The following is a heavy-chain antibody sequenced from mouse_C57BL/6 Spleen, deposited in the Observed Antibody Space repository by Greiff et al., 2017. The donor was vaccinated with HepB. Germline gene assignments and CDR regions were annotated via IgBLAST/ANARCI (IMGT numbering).Heavy chain of an antibody. CDR1: GYTFTDYN. CDR2: INPNNGGT. CDR3: AHYYGSSYYAMDY. V-gene: IGHV1-22*01. J-gene: IGHJ4*01. D-gene: IGHD1-1*01. Sequence: EVQLQQSGPELVKPGASVKMSCKASGYTFTDYNMHWVKQSHGKSLEWIGYINPNNGGTSYNQKFKGKATLTVNKSSSTAYMELRSLTSEDSAVYYCAHYYGSSYYAMDYWGQGTSVTVSS.